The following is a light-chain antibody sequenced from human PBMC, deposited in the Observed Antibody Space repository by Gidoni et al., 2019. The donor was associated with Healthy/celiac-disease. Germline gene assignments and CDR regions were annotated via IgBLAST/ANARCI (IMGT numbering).Light chain of an antibody. V-gene: IGKV1-39*01. Sequence: DIQMTQSPSSLSASVGDRVTITCLASQSISSYLNWYQQKPGKAPKLLIYAASSLQSGVPSRFSGSGSGTDFTLTISSLQPEDFATYYCQQSYSTPRYTFXQXTKLEIK. CDR2: AAS. CDR3: QQSYSTPRYT. J-gene: IGKJ2*01. CDR1: QSISSY.